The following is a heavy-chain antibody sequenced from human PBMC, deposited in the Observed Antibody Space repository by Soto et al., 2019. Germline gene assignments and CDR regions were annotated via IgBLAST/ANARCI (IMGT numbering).Heavy chain of an antibody. D-gene: IGHD5-12*01. Sequence: EVQLLESGGGLVQPGGSLRLSCAASGFTFSSFGMNWVHQAPGKGLDWVSAVSPSGGTTYYADSVKGRFTTSRDNSKNTLYLQMNSLRAEDTAVYYSAIGFMRDGYISWGQGTLVTVS. V-gene: IGHV3-23*01. CDR3: AIGFMRDGYIS. CDR1: GFTFSSFG. CDR2: VSPSGGTT. J-gene: IGHJ5*02.